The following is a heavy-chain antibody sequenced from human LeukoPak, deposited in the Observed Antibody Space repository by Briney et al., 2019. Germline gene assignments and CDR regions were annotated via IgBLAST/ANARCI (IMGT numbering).Heavy chain of an antibody. J-gene: IGHJ4*02. CDR2: ISSGSSYI. CDR1: GFTFSSYS. D-gene: IGHD3-10*01. CDR3: AKVSWYYGSGKNPTDY. Sequence: GGSLRLSCAASGFTFSSYSMNWVRQAPGKGLEWVSSISSGSSYIYYADSVKGRFTISRDNAKNSLYLQMNSLRAEDTAVYYCAKVSWYYGSGKNPTDYWGQGTLVTVSS. V-gene: IGHV3-21*01.